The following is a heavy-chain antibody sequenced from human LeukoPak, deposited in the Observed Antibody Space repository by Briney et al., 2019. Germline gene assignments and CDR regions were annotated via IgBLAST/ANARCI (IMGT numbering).Heavy chain of an antibody. Sequence: GGSLRLSCAASGFIVSSNYMSWVRQAPGKGLEWVSVIYSGGSTYYADSVKGRFTISRDNSKNTLYLQMNSLRAEDTAVYYCARAETTGYYYYFDYWGQGTLVTVSS. CDR3: ARAETTGYYYYFDY. J-gene: IGHJ4*02. V-gene: IGHV3-53*01. D-gene: IGHD3-9*01. CDR2: IYSGGST. CDR1: GFIVSSNY.